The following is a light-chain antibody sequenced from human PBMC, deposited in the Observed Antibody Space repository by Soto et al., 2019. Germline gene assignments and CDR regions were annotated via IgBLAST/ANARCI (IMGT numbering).Light chain of an antibody. V-gene: IGKV3-20*01. CDR3: LQHSDYPFT. CDR1: QSVGSNY. CDR2: GAS. Sequence: EIVLTQSPGTLSLSPGERATLSCRASQSVGSNYLAWYQQKPGQAPRLLIYGASSRASGIPDRFSGSGSGTDFTLTISRLEPEDFAVYYCLQHSDYPFTFGQGTRLEI. J-gene: IGKJ2*01.